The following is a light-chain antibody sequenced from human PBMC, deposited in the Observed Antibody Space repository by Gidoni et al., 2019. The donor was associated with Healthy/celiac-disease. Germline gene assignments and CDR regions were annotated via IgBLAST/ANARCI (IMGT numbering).Light chain of an antibody. J-gene: IGLJ3*02. CDR2: RNN. Sequence: QAVLTQPPSASGTTGQRGTISCSGSSSNIVSNYVYWYQPLPGTAPKLLFYRNNQRPSGFPDRFSGSKSGPSASLAISGLRSEYEADYFFAAWDDSLSGPVFGGGTKLTVL. V-gene: IGLV1-47*01. CDR3: AAWDDSLSGPV. CDR1: SSNIVSNY.